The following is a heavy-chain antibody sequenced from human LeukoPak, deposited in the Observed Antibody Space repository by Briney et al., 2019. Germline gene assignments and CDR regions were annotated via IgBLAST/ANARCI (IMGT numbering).Heavy chain of an antibody. D-gene: IGHD3-10*01. J-gene: IGHJ4*02. Sequence: GGSLRLSCAASGFTFDDYTMHWVRQAPGKGLEWVSLISWDGGSTYYADSVKGRFTISRDNSKNSLYLQMNSLRTEDTALYYCAKDISRGYYYGSGTLDYWGQGTLVTVSS. CDR2: ISWDGGST. CDR3: AKDISRGYYYGSGTLDY. V-gene: IGHV3-43*01. CDR1: GFTFDDYT.